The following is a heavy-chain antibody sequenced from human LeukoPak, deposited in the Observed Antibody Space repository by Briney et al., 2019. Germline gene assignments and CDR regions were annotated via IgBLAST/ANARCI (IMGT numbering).Heavy chain of an antibody. CDR3: ATGQNQAGATLFDY. Sequence: ASVKVSCKVSGYTLTELSMHWVRQAPGKGLEWMGGFDPEDGETIYAQKFQGRVTMTEDTSTDTAYMELSSLRSEDTAVYYCATGQNQAGATLFDYWGQGTLVTVSS. D-gene: IGHD1-26*01. V-gene: IGHV1-24*01. CDR2: FDPEDGET. J-gene: IGHJ4*02. CDR1: GYTLTELS.